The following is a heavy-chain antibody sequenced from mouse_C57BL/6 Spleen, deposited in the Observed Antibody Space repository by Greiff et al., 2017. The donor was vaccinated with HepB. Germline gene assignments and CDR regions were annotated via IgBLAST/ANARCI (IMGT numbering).Heavy chain of an antibody. V-gene: IGHV1-69*01. CDR1: GYTFTSYW. D-gene: IGHD1-1*01. J-gene: IGHJ4*01. CDR2: IDPSDSYT. CDR3: ARSGFTTVVADYAMDY. Sequence: QVQLQQPGAELVMPGASVKLSCKASGYTFTSYWMHWVKQRPGQGLEWIGEIDPSDSYTNYNQKFKGKSTLTVDKSSSTAYMQLSSLTSEDSAVYYCARSGFTTVVADYAMDYWGQGTSVTVSS.